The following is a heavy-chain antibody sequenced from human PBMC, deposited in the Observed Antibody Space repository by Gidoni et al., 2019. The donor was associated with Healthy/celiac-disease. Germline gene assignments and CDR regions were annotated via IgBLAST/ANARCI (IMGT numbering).Heavy chain of an antibody. CDR3: ASLTVDYGDYFG. D-gene: IGHD4-17*01. CDR1: GGSISSSSYY. V-gene: IGHV4-39*01. CDR2: IYYSGST. J-gene: IGHJ4*02. Sequence: QLQLQESGPGLVKPSETLSLICTVSGGSISSSSYYWGWIRQPPGKGLEWIGSIYYSGSTYYNPSLKSRVTISVDTSKNQFSLNLSSVTAADTAVYYCASLTVDYGDYFGWGQGTLVTVSS.